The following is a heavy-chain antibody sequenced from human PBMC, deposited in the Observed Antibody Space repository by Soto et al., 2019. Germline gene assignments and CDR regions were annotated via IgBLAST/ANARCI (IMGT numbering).Heavy chain of an antibody. D-gene: IGHD3-22*01. V-gene: IGHV5-51*01. CDR3: ARPYYSDSSGYFPNGLDP. J-gene: IGHJ5*02. Sequence: PGESLKISCKGSGYSFTSYWIGWVRQMPGKGLEWMGIIYPGDSDTRYSPSFQGQVTISADKSISTAYLQWSSLKASDTAMYYCARPYYSDSSGYFPNGLDPWGKRTLVTVSS. CDR1: GYSFTSYW. CDR2: IYPGDSDT.